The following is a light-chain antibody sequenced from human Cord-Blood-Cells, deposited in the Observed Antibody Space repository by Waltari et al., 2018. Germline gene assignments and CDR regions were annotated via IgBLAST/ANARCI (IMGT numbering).Light chain of an antibody. Sequence: PGQSITISSTGTSSHVGGYNHVSWYQQHPGKAPKLMSYEVSNRPSGVSNRFSGSKSGNTASLTISGLQAEDEADYYCSSYTSSSTLVFGTGTKVTVL. V-gene: IGLV2-14*01. J-gene: IGLJ1*01. CDR3: SSYTSSSTLV. CDR2: EVS. CDR1: SSHVGGYNH.